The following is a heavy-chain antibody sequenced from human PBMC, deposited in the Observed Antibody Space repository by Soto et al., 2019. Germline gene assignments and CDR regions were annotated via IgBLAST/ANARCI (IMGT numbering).Heavy chain of an antibody. V-gene: IGHV3-64*01. CDR3: ATTIAAAGGYYFNY. D-gene: IGHD6-13*01. Sequence: EVQLVESGGGLVQPGGSLRLSCEASGFTFSSYAMHWVRQAPGKGLEYVSTINNNGGSTYYANSVKGRFTISRDNSKNTLYLQMGSLRAEDMAVYYCATTIAAAGGYYFNYWGQGTLVTVSS. CDR2: INNNGGST. J-gene: IGHJ4*02. CDR1: GFTFSSYA.